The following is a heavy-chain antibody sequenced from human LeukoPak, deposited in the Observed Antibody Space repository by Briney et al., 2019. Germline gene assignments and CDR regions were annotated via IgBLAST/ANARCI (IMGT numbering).Heavy chain of an antibody. CDR2: IRYDGSNK. V-gene: IGHV3-30*02. Sequence: PGGSLRLSCAASGFTFSSYGMHWVRQAPGKGLEWVAFIRYDGSNKYYADSVKGRFTISRDNSKNTLYLQMNGLRAEDTAVYYCAKEHYGDYLDYWGQGTLVTVSS. D-gene: IGHD4-17*01. CDR1: GFTFSSYG. J-gene: IGHJ4*02. CDR3: AKEHYGDYLDY.